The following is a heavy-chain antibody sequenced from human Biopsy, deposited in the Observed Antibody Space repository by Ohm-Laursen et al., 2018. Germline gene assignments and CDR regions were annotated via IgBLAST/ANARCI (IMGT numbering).Heavy chain of an antibody. CDR3: ARGYAGLYEAFDF. V-gene: IGHV4-61*01. CDR1: GASVSSGSYD. CDR2: IYNDVST. J-gene: IGHJ3*01. Sequence: VTLSLTCTVSGASVSSGSYDWSWIRPPPGKGLEWIGNIYNDVSTKYNPSLRSRVTISADKSTNQFSLKLRSVTAADTAVYYCARGYAGLYEAFDFWGQGTVVTVAS. D-gene: IGHD5-18*01.